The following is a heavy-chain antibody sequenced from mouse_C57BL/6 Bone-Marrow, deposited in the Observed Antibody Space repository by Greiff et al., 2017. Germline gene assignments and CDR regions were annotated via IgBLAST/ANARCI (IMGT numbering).Heavy chain of an antibody. J-gene: IGHJ2*01. CDR2: IYPGNSDT. CDR3: TRGLRLRNY. D-gene: IGHD3-2*02. CDR1: GYTFTSYW. Sequence: VQLQQSGTVLARPGASVKMSCKTSGYTFTSYWMHWVKQRPGQGLEWIGAIYPGNSDTSYNQKFKDKAKLTAVTSASTAYMELSSLTNEDSAVYYCTRGLRLRNYWGQGTTLTVSS. V-gene: IGHV1-5*01.